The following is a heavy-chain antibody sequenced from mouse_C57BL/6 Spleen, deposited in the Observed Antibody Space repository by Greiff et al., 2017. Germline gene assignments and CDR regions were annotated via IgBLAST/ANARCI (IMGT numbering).Heavy chain of an antibody. CDR3: ARGYDYEGLIAMDY. CDR2: INYDGSST. CDR1: GFTFSDYY. J-gene: IGHJ4*01. D-gene: IGHD2-4*01. V-gene: IGHV5-16*01. Sequence: EVMLVESEGGLVQPGSSMKLSCTASGFTFSDYYMAWVRQVPEKGLEWVANINYDGSSTYYLDSLKGRFIISRDNAKNILYLQMSSLKSEDTATYYCARGYDYEGLIAMDYWGQGTSVTVSS.